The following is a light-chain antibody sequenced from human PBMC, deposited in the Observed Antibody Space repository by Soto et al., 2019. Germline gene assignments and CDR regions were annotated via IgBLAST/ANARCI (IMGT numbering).Light chain of an antibody. V-gene: IGLV1-40*01. J-gene: IGLJ3*02. Sequence: QPVLTQPPSVSGAPGQRVTISCTGSSSNIGAGYDVDWDQQLPGTAPKLLIYGNSNRPSGVPDRFSGSKSGTSASLAITGLQAEDEADYYCQSYDSSLSGWVFGGGTKLTVL. CDR3: QSYDSSLSGWV. CDR1: SSNIGAGYD. CDR2: GNS.